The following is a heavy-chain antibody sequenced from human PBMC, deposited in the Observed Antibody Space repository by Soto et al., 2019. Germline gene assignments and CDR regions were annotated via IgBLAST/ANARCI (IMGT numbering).Heavy chain of an antibody. CDR3: ANDPGYSLDY. CDR2: TYYIAKXXX. D-gene: IGHD5-12*01. J-gene: IGHJ4*02. V-gene: IGHV6-1*01. CDR1: GYSVSIYIGA. Sequence: AQTLSLTCVISGYSVSIYIGAWNWIRQSPSRGVEWLLSTYYIAKXXXDYAESLXXRRIIIVDTSXNQFSLPLNSVTPDYXAVYYCANDPGYSLDYWRQGTQVTVSS.